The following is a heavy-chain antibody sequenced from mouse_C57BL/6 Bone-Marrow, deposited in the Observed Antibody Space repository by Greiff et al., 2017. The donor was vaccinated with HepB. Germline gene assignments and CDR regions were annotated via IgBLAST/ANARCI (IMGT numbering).Heavy chain of an antibody. CDR3: ARRGDYDGGGFAY. J-gene: IGHJ3*01. V-gene: IGHV5-15*04. CDR1: GFTFSDYG. Sequence: EVQVVESGGGLVQPGGSLKLSCAASGFTFSDYGMAWVRQAPRKGPEWVAVISTLAYSINYADTVTGRFTISRENAKNTLYLEMSSLRSEDTAMYYCARRGDYDGGGFAYWGKGTLVTVSA. D-gene: IGHD2-4*01. CDR2: ISTLAYSI.